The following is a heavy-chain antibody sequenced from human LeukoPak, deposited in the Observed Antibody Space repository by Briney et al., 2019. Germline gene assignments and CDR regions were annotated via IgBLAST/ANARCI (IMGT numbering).Heavy chain of an antibody. CDR1: GGSISSSNYY. V-gene: IGHV4-39*01. CDR3: VRRVSGHLDY. Sequence: SETLSLTCTVSGGSISSSNYYWGWIRQPPGKGLEWIGSLYYSGSTYYNPSLKSRVTLSVDTSKNRFSLKLSSVTAADTAVYYCVRRVSGHLDYWGQGTLVTVSS. CDR2: LYYSGST. J-gene: IGHJ4*02.